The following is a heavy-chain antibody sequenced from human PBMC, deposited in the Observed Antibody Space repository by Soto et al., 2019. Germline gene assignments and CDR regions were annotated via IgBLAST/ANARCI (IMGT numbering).Heavy chain of an antibody. Sequence: GGSLRLSCAASGFTFISDGMHWVRQAPCKGLEWVAVIWYDGSNKYYADSVKGRFTISRDNSKNTLYLQMNSLRAEDTAVYYCARERSQNYYDRSGYLNWGQGTLVTVSS. CDR3: ARERSQNYYDRSGYLN. V-gene: IGHV3-33*01. CDR2: IWYDGSNK. J-gene: IGHJ4*02. D-gene: IGHD3-22*01. CDR1: GFTFISDG.